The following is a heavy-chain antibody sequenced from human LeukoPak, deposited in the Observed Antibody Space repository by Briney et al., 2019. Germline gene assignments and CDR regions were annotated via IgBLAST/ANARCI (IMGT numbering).Heavy chain of an antibody. Sequence: ASVKVSCKASGYTFTSYDINWVRQATGQGLEWMGWMNPNSGNTGYAQKFQGRVTMTRNTSISTAYMELSSLRSEDTAVYDCARGRGYCSGGSCYHNENWFDPWGQGTLVTVSS. CDR2: MNPNSGNT. CDR3: ARGRGYCSGGSCYHNENWFDP. CDR1: GYTFTSYD. V-gene: IGHV1-8*01. J-gene: IGHJ5*02. D-gene: IGHD2-15*01.